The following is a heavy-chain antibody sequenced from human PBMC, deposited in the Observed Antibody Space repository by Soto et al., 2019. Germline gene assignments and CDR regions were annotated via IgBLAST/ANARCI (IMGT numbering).Heavy chain of an antibody. Sequence: SETLSLTCTVSGGSISSYYWIWIRQPPGKGLEWIGYIYYSGSTNYNPSLKSRVTISVDTSKNQFSLKLSSVTAADTAVYYCARDVSGSYGIDYWGQGTLVTVSS. J-gene: IGHJ4*02. CDR3: ARDVSGSYGIDY. D-gene: IGHD1-26*01. V-gene: IGHV4-59*01. CDR2: IYYSGST. CDR1: GGSISSYY.